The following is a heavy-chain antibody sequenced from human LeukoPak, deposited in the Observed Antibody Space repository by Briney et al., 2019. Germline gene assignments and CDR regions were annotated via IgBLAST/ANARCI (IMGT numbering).Heavy chain of an antibody. CDR1: GGSISSYY. V-gene: IGHV4-4*07. CDR3: AGYYGSGSYYPYSFDY. Sequence: SETLSLTCTVSGGSISSYYWSWIRQPAGKGLEWIGRIYTSGSTNYNPSLKSRVTMSVDTSKNQFSLKLSSVTAADTAVYYCAGYYGSGSYYPYSFDYWGQGTLVTVSS. CDR2: IYTSGST. D-gene: IGHD3-10*01. J-gene: IGHJ4*02.